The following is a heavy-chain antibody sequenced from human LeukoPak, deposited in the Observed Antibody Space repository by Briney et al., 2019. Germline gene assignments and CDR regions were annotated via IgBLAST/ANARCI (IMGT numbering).Heavy chain of an antibody. D-gene: IGHD5-12*01. Sequence: ASVKVSCKASGYTFTTYGISWVRQAPGQGLEWMGWSSAYNGNTNYAQKLQGRVTMTTDTSTSTAYMELRSLRSDDAAVYYCAREVGDPFLRLLPNYYYYYYMDVWGKGTTVTVSS. J-gene: IGHJ6*03. CDR2: SSAYNGNT. CDR1: GYTFTTYG. CDR3: AREVGDPFLRLLPNYYYYYYMDV. V-gene: IGHV1-18*01.